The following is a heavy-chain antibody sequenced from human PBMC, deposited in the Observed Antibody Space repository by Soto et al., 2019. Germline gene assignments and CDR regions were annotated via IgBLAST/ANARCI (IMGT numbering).Heavy chain of an antibody. J-gene: IGHJ4*02. CDR3: ARDGTLYDSSGYYYLY. CDR2: IIPIFGTP. V-gene: IGHV1-69*01. D-gene: IGHD3-22*01. CDR1: GGTFSSSA. Sequence: QVQLVQSGAEVKKPGSSVKVSCKASGGTFSSSAISWVRQAPGQGLEWMGGIIPIFGTPNYAQKFQGRVTINADESTRTAYMELSSLRSEDTAVYYCARDGTLYDSSGYYYLYWGQGTLVTVSS.